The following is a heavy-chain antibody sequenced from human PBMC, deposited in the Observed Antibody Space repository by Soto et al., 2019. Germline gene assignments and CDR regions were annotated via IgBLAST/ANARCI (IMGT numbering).Heavy chain of an antibody. D-gene: IGHD3-9*01. Sequence: SETLSLTCAVSGGSISSGGYSWSWIRQPPGKGLEWIGYIYHSGSTYYNPSLKSRVTISVDRSKNQFSLKLSSVTAEDTAVYYCARAKGAVFYFDNWGQGVLVTVSS. CDR3: ARAKGAVFYFDN. CDR2: IYHSGST. CDR1: GGSISSGGYS. V-gene: IGHV4-30-2*01. J-gene: IGHJ4*01.